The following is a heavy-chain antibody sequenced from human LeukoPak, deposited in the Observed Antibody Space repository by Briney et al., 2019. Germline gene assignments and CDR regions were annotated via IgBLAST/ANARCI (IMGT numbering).Heavy chain of an antibody. D-gene: IGHD6-19*01. V-gene: IGHV1-69*05. CDR2: IIPIFGTA. J-gene: IGHJ4*02. Sequence: SVKVSCKASGGTFSSYAISWVRQAPGQGLEWMGGIIPIFGTANYAQKFQGRVTITTDESTSTAYMELSSLRAEDTAVYYCAKDRAQKQWLVLYYFDYWGQGTLVTVSS. CDR3: AKDRAQKQWLVLYYFDY. CDR1: GGTFSSYA.